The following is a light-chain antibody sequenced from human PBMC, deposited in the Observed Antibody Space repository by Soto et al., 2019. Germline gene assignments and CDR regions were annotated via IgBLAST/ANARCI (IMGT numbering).Light chain of an antibody. CDR1: QSISSW. V-gene: IGKV1-5*01. CDR3: QQYESYSPWT. J-gene: IGKJ1*01. CDR2: DAS. Sequence: DIQMTQSPSALSASVGDRATITFRASQSISSWLAWYQQKPGKAPKLLIYDASTLQSGVPSRYSGSGSGTEFTLTISSLQPDDFATYYCQQYESYSPWTFGQGTKVDIK.